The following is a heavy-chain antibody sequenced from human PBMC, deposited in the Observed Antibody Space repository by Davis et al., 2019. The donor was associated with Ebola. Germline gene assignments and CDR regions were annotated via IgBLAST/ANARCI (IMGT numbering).Heavy chain of an antibody. J-gene: IGHJ4*02. Sequence: AASVKVSCKASGYTFTGYYMHWVRQAPGQGLEWMGIINPSGGSTSYAQKFQGRVTITADESTSTAYMELSSLRSEDTAVYYCASGPGDYDPYWGQGTLVTVSS. V-gene: IGHV1-46*01. D-gene: IGHD4-17*01. CDR3: ASGPGDYDPY. CDR2: INPSGGST. CDR1: GYTFTGYY.